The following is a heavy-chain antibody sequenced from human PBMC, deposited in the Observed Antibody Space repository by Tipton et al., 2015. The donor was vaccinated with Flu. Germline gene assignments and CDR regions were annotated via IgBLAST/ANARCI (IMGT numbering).Heavy chain of an antibody. CDR1: GFTFSSYA. CDR3: ARDGRPRYFDWLFQKGYGMDV. V-gene: IGHV3-30*04. J-gene: IGHJ6*01. D-gene: IGHD3-9*01. Sequence: SLRLSCAASGFTFSSYAMHWVRQAPGKGLEWVAVISYDGSNKYYADSVKGRFTISRDNSKNTLYLQMNSLRAEDTAVYYCARDGRPRYFDWLFQKGYGMDVWGQGNTVTVSS. CDR2: ISYDGSNK.